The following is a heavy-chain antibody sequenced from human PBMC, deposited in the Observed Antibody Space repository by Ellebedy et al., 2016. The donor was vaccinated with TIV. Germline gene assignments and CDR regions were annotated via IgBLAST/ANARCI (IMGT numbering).Heavy chain of an antibody. CDR1: GGSFSGYY. D-gene: IGHD3-22*01. CDR2: INHSGST. V-gene: IGHV4-34*01. Sequence: MPSETLSLTCAVYGGSFSGYYWSWIRQPPGKGLEWIEEINHSGSTNYNPSLKSRVTISVDTSKNQFSLKLSSVTAADTAVYYCARGPVGDSWFDPWGQGTLVTVSS. J-gene: IGHJ5*02. CDR3: ARGPVGDSWFDP.